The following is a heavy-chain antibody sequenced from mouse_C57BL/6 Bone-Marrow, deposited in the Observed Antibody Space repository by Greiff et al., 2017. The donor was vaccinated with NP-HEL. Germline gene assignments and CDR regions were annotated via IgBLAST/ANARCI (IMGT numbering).Heavy chain of an antibody. CDR2: IDPNSGGT. Sequence: QVQLQQPGAELVKPGASVKLSCKASGYTFTSYWMHWVKQRPGRGLEWIGRIDPNSGGTKYNEKFKSKATLTGDKPSSTAYLQISSLRSEDTAIYYCVYYYDSGSFDYWGQGTLVTVSA. CDR1: GYTFTSYW. V-gene: IGHV1-62-3*01. J-gene: IGHJ3*01. CDR3: VYYYDSGSFDY. D-gene: IGHD1-1*01.